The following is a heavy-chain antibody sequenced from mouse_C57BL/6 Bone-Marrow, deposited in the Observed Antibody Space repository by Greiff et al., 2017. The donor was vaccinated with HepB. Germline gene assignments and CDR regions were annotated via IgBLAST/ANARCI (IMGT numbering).Heavy chain of an antibody. V-gene: IGHV5-17*01. CDR2: ISSGSSTI. CDR3: ARHYDPAWFAY. Sequence: VQLKESGGGLVKPGGSLKLSCAASGFTFSDYGMHWVRQAPEKGLEWVAYISSGSSTIYYADTVKGRFTISRDNAKNTLFLQMTSLRSEDTAMYYCARHYDPAWFAYWGQGTLVTVSA. D-gene: IGHD2-4*01. CDR1: GFTFSDYG. J-gene: IGHJ3*01.